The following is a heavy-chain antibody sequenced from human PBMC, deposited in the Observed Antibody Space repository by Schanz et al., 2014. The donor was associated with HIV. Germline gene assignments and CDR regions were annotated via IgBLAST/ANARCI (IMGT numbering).Heavy chain of an antibody. CDR2: TNPVFGKA. CDR1: GGTVSSSA. CDR3: ASSRPMGLEIDF. Sequence: QVQLVQSGAEVKKPGSSVKVSCKASGGTVSSSAITWMRQAPGQGPEWMGGTNPVFGKAIYAQKFQGRVTMTTDASTATVHMELRSLRSEDTAVYYCASSRPMGLEIDFWGQGTLVTVSS. J-gene: IGHJ4*02. D-gene: IGHD1-1*01. V-gene: IGHV1-69*01.